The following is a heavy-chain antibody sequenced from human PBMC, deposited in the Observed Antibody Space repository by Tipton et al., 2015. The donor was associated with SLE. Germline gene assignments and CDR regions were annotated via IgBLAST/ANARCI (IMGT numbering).Heavy chain of an antibody. V-gene: IGHV4-61*02. J-gene: IGHJ4*02. CDR2: IHSSGST. CDR1: GGSVSRGSYF. D-gene: IGHD3-10*01. CDR3: ARWGVVPYFDY. Sequence: TLSLTCTVSGGSVSRGSYFWTWIRQPAGKGLEWIGRIHSSGSTDYNPSLKGRVTISGDTSKNQFSLKLSSVTAEDTAVYYCARWGVVPYFDYRGQGILVTVSS.